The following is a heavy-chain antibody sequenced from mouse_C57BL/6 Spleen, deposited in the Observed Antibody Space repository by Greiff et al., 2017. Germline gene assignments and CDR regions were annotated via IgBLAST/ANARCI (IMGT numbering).Heavy chain of an antibody. Sequence: EVQLVESGGGLVKPGGSLKLSCAASGFTFSSYAMSWVRQTPEKRLEWVATISDGGNYTYYPDNVKGRFTISRDNAKNNLYLQMSHLKSEDTAMYYCARAGNWYCDGWGTGTTVTVSS. CDR1: GFTFSSYA. V-gene: IGHV5-4*01. CDR2: ISDGGNYT. J-gene: IGHJ1*03. CDR3: ARAGNWYCDG. D-gene: IGHD1-1*02.